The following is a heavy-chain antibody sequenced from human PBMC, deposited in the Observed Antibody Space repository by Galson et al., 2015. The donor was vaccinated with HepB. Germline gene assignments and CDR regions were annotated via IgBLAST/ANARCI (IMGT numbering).Heavy chain of an antibody. V-gene: IGHV1-18*04. CDR3: ARDEGGGYSSSWYPPVSYFDY. CDR1: GYTFTSYG. CDR2: ISAYNGNT. Sequence: SVKVSCKASGYTFTSYGISWVRQAPGQGLEWMGWISAYNGNTNYAQKLQGRVTMTTDTSTSTAYMELRSLRSDDTAVYYCARDEGGGYSSSWYPPVSYFDYWGQGTLVTVSS. J-gene: IGHJ4*02. D-gene: IGHD6-13*01.